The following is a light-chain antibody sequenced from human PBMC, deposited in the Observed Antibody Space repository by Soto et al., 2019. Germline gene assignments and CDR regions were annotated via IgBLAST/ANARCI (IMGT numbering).Light chain of an antibody. CDR1: PSVSSNY. CDR3: QHRSKWPPT. V-gene: IGKV3D-20*02. J-gene: IGKJ4*01. CDR2: EAS. Sequence: EIVSTQSPGTLSSSPGERATLSCRASPSVSSNYLAWYQQKPGQAPRLLIYEASIRATGIPARFSGSGSGTNFTLTISSLETDDFAVCYCQHRSKWPPTFGGGIKVEIK.